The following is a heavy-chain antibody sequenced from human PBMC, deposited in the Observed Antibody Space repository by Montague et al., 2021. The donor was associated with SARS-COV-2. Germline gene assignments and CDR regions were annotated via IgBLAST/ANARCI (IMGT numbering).Heavy chain of an antibody. Sequence: SETPSLTCAVSGDSISSSYWWNWVRQSPGKGLEWIGEIFHSGTTNYNPSLKSRITISVDKSRNQFSLGLSSVTAADTAIYYCASWSESDSWYQASLDYWGQGTLITVSS. D-gene: IGHD6-13*01. CDR2: IFHSGTT. CDR3: ASWSESDSWYQASLDY. J-gene: IGHJ4*02. V-gene: IGHV4-4*02. CDR1: GDSISSSYW.